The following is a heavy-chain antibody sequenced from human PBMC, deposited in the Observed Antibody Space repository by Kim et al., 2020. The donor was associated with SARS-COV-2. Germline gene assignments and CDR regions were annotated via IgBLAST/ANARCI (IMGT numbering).Heavy chain of an antibody. J-gene: IGHJ6*02. D-gene: IGHD3-10*01. CDR1: GFTFSSYA. CDR2: ISGSGGST. Sequence: GGSLRLSCAASGFTFSSYAMSWVRQAPGKGLEWVSAISGSGGSTYYADSVKGRFTISRDNSKNTLYLQMNSLRAEDTAVYYCAKDGAGLLLWFGELSLYYYYYGMDVWGQGTTVTVSS. V-gene: IGHV3-23*01. CDR3: AKDGAGLLLWFGELSLYYYYYGMDV.